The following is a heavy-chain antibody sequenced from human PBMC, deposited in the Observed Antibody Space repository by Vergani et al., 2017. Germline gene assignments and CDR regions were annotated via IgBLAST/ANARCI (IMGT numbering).Heavy chain of an antibody. CDR2: ISGNNDDV. J-gene: IGHJ3*01. CDR3: VRDVRVSRT. CDR1: GFTFSHYT. Sequence: EVQMVESGGGLVKPGGSLILSCVASGFTFSHYTMHWVRQAPGKGLDWVSSISGNNDDVYYADSVKGRFTISRDNAKNSLYLDMSSLRAEDTAVYYCVRDVRVSRTWGQGTVVAVSS. V-gene: IGHV3-21*01.